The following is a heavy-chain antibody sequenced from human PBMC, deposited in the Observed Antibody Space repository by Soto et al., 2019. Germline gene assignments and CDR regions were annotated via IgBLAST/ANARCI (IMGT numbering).Heavy chain of an antibody. D-gene: IGHD4-17*01. CDR1: GGSISKFY. Sequence: QVQLQESGPGLLKASETLSLSCSVSGGSISKFYWSWIRKTAGKGLEWMGCVYATGTTDYNPSLRSRVTMSVDISKKTFSLRLTSVTAADTGVYYCVRDGSKTLRDWFDPWGQGKLVTVSS. CDR2: VYATGTT. V-gene: IGHV4-4*07. J-gene: IGHJ5*02. CDR3: VRDGSKTLRDWFDP.